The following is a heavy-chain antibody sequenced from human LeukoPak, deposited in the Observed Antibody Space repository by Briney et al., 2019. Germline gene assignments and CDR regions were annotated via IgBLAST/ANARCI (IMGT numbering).Heavy chain of an antibody. Sequence: GGSLRLSCAASGFTFSSYWMHWVRQAPGEGLVWVSRINSDGSSTSYADSVKGRFTISRDNAKNTLYLQMNSLRAEDTAVYYCARVWGDYYDSSGLTFDPWGQGTLVTVSS. CDR1: GFTFSSYW. CDR3: ARVWGDYYDSSGLTFDP. D-gene: IGHD3-22*01. V-gene: IGHV3-74*01. CDR2: INSDGSST. J-gene: IGHJ5*02.